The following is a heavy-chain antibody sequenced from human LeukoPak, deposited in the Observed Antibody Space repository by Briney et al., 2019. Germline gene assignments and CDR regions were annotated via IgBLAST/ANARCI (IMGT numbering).Heavy chain of an antibody. D-gene: IGHD6-13*01. CDR2: INPSGGST. Sequence: GASVKVSCKASGYTFNNHYMYWVRQAPGQGLEWMGVINPSGGSTSYAQKFQGRVTMTRDTSTSTVYMELSSLRSGDTAVYYCAREGGPYSSFDPWGQGTLVTVSS. V-gene: IGHV1-46*02. J-gene: IGHJ5*02. CDR1: GYTFNNHY. CDR3: AREGGPYSSFDP.